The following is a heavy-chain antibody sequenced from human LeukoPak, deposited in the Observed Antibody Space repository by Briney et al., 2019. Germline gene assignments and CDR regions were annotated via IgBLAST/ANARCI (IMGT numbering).Heavy chain of an antibody. CDR2: INTDGSST. Sequence: GSLRLSCAASGFTFSSYWMHWVRQAPGKGLVWVSRINTDGSSTSYADSVKGRFTISRDNAKNTLYLQMNSLRAEDTAIYYCARKPLSGGYGGTIDYWGQGTLVTVSS. CDR3: ARKPLSGGYGGTIDY. V-gene: IGHV3-74*01. CDR1: GFTFSSYW. D-gene: IGHD5-12*01. J-gene: IGHJ4*02.